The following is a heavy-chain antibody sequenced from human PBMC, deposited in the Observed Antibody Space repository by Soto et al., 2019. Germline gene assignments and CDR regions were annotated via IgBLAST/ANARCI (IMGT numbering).Heavy chain of an antibody. CDR1: GFSFSGHG. CDR3: VARYCSSTTCYQVDY. CDR2: ISSTGGST. V-gene: IGHV3-64D*06. J-gene: IGHJ4*02. Sequence: PGGSLRLSCVGSGFSFSGHGMHWVRQAPGRGLEYVSAISSTGGSTYYADSVKGRFTISRDNSKNTVYLQMSSLRSEDSAVYYCVARYCSSTTCYQVDYWGQGTLVTVSS. D-gene: IGHD2-2*01.